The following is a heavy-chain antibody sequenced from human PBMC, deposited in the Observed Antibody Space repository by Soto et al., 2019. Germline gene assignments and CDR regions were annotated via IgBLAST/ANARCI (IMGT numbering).Heavy chain of an antibody. CDR2: IYYSGST. CDR3: ASAPPQLVVGDYFDY. J-gene: IGHJ4*02. D-gene: IGHD2-15*01. Sequence: QVQLQESGPGLVKPSQTLSLTCPVSGGSISSVDYYWSWIRQPPGKGLEWIGYIYYSGSTYYNPSLKSRVNISVDKSTYQFSQKLSSVTAADTAVYYCASAPPQLVVGDYFDYWGQGTLVTVSS. V-gene: IGHV4-30-4*01. CDR1: GGSISSVDYY.